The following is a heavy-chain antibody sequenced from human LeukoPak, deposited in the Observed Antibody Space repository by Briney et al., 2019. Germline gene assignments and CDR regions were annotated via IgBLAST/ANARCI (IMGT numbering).Heavy chain of an antibody. V-gene: IGHV4-59*12. Sequence: PSETLSLTCTVSGGFISSYYWNWIRQTPGKGLEWIGSIYSSGNTNYNPSLKSRVTISVDTSKNQFSLMLTSVTAADTAVYYCARGQNPYYYDSSGYYYDYWGQGTLVTVSS. CDR2: IYSSGNT. CDR3: ARGQNPYYYDSSGYYYDY. J-gene: IGHJ4*02. D-gene: IGHD3-22*01. CDR1: GGFISSYY.